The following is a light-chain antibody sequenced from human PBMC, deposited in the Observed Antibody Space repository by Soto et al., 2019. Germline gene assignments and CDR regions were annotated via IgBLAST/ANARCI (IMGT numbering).Light chain of an antibody. V-gene: IGKV3-20*01. Sequence: EIVLTQSPGTLSLSPGERATLSCRARQSVPSNFLAWYQQNPGQAPILVIYGVSRRATGIPDRFSGSGSGTDFTLTISRPEPEDFAVYYCQKYNRSWTFGQGTKVEIK. J-gene: IGKJ1*01. CDR1: QSVPSNF. CDR3: QKYNRSWT. CDR2: GVS.